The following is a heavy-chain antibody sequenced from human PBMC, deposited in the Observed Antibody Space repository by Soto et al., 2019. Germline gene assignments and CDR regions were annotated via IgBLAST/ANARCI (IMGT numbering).Heavy chain of an antibody. J-gene: IGHJ6*02. CDR2: IYYSGST. CDR1: GGCSSSGDYY. CDR3: ARDSGYHFYGMDV. D-gene: IGHD2-15*01. Sequence: SETLSLTCTVSGGCSSSGDYYWSWIRQPPGKGLEWIGYIYYSGSTYYNPSLKSRVTISVDTSKNQFSLKLSSVTAADTAVYYCARDSGYHFYGMDVWGQGTTVTVYS. V-gene: IGHV4-30-4*01.